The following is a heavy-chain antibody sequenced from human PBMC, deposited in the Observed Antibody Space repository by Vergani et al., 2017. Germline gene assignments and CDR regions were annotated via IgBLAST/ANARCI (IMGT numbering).Heavy chain of an antibody. J-gene: IGHJ5*02. CDR2: INPNSGGT. D-gene: IGHD4-17*01. Sequence: QVQLVQSGAEVKKPGASVKVSCKASGYTFTGYYMHWVRQAPGQGLEWMGWINPNSGGTNYARKFQGRVTMTRDTSISTAYMELSRLRSDDTAVYYCAREGYGDYAMGFDPWGQGTLVTVSS. CDR1: GYTFTGYY. V-gene: IGHV1-2*02. CDR3: AREGYGDYAMGFDP.